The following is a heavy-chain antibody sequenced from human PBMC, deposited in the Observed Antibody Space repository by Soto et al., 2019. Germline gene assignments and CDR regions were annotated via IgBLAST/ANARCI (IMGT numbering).Heavy chain of an antibody. CDR1: GYTFTSYA. V-gene: IGHV1-3*01. CDR3: ARGGPIAVAPAGDY. D-gene: IGHD6-19*01. J-gene: IGHJ4*02. Sequence: QVQLVQSGAEVKKPGASVKVSCKASGYTFTSYAMHWVRQAPGQRLEWMGWINAGNGNTKYSQKFQGRVTITRDTXAGTAYMELSSLRSEDTAVYYCARGGPIAVAPAGDYWGQGTLVTVSS. CDR2: INAGNGNT.